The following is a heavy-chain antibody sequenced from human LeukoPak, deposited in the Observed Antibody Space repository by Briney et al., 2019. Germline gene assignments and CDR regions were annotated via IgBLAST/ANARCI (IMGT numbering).Heavy chain of an antibody. Sequence: PGGSLRLSCAASGFTFSSYSMNWVRQAPGKGLEWVSSISSGSSYIYYADSLKGRFTISRDNARNSLSLQMNSLRAEDTAIYYCARGDCSSTSCPSGAWGQGTLVTVSA. V-gene: IGHV3-21*01. D-gene: IGHD2-2*01. J-gene: IGHJ5*02. CDR2: ISSGSSYI. CDR1: GFTFSSYS. CDR3: ARGDCSSTSCPSGA.